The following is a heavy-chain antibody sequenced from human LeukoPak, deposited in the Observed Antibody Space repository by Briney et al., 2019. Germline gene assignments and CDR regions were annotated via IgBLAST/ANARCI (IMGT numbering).Heavy chain of an antibody. J-gene: IGHJ5*02. D-gene: IGHD6-13*01. CDR1: EFTFSSYW. CDR2: IKEDGSET. V-gene: IGHV3-7*01. Sequence: GGSLRLSCVGSEFTFSSYWMSWVRQAPGKGLEWVANIKEDGSETNYVDSLKGRFTISRDNARNSLYLQMNSLRAEDTAVYYCARGAGGITLSGSDWYGVHRWFDPWGQEPWSPSPQ. CDR3: ARGAGGITLSGSDWYGVHRWFDP.